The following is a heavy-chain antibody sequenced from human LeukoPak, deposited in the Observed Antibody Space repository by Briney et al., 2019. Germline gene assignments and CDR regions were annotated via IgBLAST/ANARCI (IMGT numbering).Heavy chain of an antibody. D-gene: IGHD3-22*01. CDR1: GGSISSYY. CDR3: AASPRPKYDSSGYYLF. Sequence: SETLSLTCTVSGGSISSYYWSWIRQPAGKGLEWIGRIYTSGSTNYNPYLKSRVTMSVDTSKNQFSLKLSSVTAADTAVYYCAASPRPKYDSSGYYLFWGQGTLVTVSS. CDR2: IYTSGST. J-gene: IGHJ4*02. V-gene: IGHV4-4*07.